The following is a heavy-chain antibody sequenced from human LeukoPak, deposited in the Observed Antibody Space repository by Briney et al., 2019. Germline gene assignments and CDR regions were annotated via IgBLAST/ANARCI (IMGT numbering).Heavy chain of an antibody. V-gene: IGHV4-39*01. J-gene: IGHJ5*02. Sequence: SETLSLTCTVSGGSISSSGYYWGWIRQPPGKGLEWIASIYYSGSTYYNPSLKSRVTISVDTSKNQLSLKLSSLTAADTAVYYCARHEYSGSYYGLSWFDPWGQGTLVPVSS. CDR2: IYYSGST. D-gene: IGHD1-26*01. CDR3: ARHEYSGSYYGLSWFDP. CDR1: GGSISSSGYY.